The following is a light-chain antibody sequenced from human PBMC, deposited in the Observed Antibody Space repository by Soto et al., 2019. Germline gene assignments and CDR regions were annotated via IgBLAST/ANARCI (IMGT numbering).Light chain of an antibody. V-gene: IGLV1-47*01. J-gene: IGLJ3*02. CDR3: AVWDDSLSGVV. CDR2: GND. CDR1: RSNIGSNS. Sequence: QSVLTQPPSASGTPGQTVTISCSGSRSNIGSNSIYLLQQLPGAAPKLLIFGNDQRPSGVPDRFSGSKSGTSASLAISGLRSEDEADYYCAVWDDSLSGVVFGGGTKLNLL.